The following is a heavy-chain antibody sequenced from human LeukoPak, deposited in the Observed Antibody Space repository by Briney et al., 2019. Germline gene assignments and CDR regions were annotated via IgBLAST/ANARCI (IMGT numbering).Heavy chain of an antibody. Sequence: PGGSLRLSCAASGFTFSDYYMSWIRQAPGKGLEWVSYISSSGSTIYYADSVKGRFTISRDNAKNSLYLQMNSLRAEDTAVYYCARDLGQYYDTSDNWFDPWGQGTLVTVSS. CDR1: GFTFSDYY. CDR2: ISSSGSTI. J-gene: IGHJ5*02. CDR3: ARDLGQYYDTSDNWFDP. D-gene: IGHD3-22*01. V-gene: IGHV3-11*04.